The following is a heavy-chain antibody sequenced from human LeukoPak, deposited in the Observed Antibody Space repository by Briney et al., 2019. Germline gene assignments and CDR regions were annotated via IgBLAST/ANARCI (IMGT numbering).Heavy chain of an antibody. D-gene: IGHD1-26*01. V-gene: IGHV3-23*01. CDR3: AKDPPNWYSGSYYNYYYGMDV. CDR1: GFTFTNFA. CDR2: ITKSDGSP. J-gene: IGHJ6*02. Sequence: GGSLRLSCAASGFTFTNFAMSWVRQAPGKGLEWVSRITKSDGSPHYADSVKGRFTISRDNSKNTLYLQMNSLRAEDTAVYYCAKDPPNWYSGSYYNYYYGMDVWGQGTTVTVSS.